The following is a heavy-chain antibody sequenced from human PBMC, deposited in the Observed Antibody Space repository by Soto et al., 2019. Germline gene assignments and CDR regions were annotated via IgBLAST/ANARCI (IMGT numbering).Heavy chain of an antibody. Sequence: QVTLKESGPVLVKPTETLTLTCTVSGFSLSDARVGVNWIRQPPGKALEWLAHIFSNDEKSFSTSLKSRLTASKDTSKTQVVLTMTNMDPVDTATYSCARIDRDDRGGYVFIDSDYWGQGTLVTVSS. J-gene: IGHJ4*02. CDR1: GFSLSDARVG. CDR2: IFSNDEK. V-gene: IGHV2-26*01. D-gene: IGHD5-12*01. CDR3: ARIDRDDRGGYVFIDSDY.